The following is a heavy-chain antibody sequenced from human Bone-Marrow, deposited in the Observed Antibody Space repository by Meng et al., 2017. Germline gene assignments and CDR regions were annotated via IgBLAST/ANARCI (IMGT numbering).Heavy chain of an antibody. CDR2: KWYDGSNK. J-gene: IGHJ4*02. V-gene: IGHV3-33*06. Sequence: VQRVESGWGVVRPGRTLRLSCAVSGCTFSSYARPWGRPAPGKGREWVAVKWYDGSNKYYADSVKGRFTISRDNSKNTLSLKMNSLSAEDTAVYYCAEGGLEGDFDYWGQGTLVTVSS. D-gene: IGHD1-1*01. CDR1: GCTFSSYA. CDR3: AEGGLEGDFDY.